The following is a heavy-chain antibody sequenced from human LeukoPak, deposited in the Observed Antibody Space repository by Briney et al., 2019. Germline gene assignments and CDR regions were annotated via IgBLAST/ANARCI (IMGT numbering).Heavy chain of an antibody. J-gene: IGHJ4*02. CDR1: GYTFTSYD. V-gene: IGHV1-8*01. D-gene: IGHD3-9*01. Sequence: ASVKVSCKASGYTFTSYDINWVRQATGQGLEWMGWMNPNSGNTGYAQKFQGRVTMTRNTSISTAYMELSSLRSEDTAVYYCARGRGILTGYYYWGQGTLVTVSS. CDR2: MNPNSGNT. CDR3: ARGRGILTGYYY.